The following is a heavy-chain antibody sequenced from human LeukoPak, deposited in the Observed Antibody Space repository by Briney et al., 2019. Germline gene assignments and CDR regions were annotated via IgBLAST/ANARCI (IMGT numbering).Heavy chain of an antibody. V-gene: IGHV4-61*01. J-gene: IGHJ5*02. CDR3: ARDRGGRTTGLYDFWSGQNPVGWFDP. D-gene: IGHD3-3*01. CDR1: GGSVSSGSYY. Sequence: SSETLSLTCTVSGGSVSSGSYYWSWIRQPPGKGLEWIGYIYYSGSTNYNPSLKSRVTISVDTSKNQFSLKLSSVTAADTAVYYCARDRGGRTTGLYDFWSGQNPVGWFDPWGQGTLVTVSS. CDR2: IYYSGST.